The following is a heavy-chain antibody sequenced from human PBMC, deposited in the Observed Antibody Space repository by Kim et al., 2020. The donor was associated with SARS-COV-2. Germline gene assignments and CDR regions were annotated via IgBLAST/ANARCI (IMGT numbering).Heavy chain of an antibody. CDR2: ISHSGRT. CDR3: ARGRVTVGTTH. V-gene: IGHV4-34*01. J-gene: IGHJ1*01. Sequence: SETLSLTCAVSGGSLDNSYWSWIRQAPGKGLEWIGEISHSGRTSYNPSLKSRVTISLDKSKDQFSLKLTSVTAADTALYYCARGRVTVGTTHWGQGALVT. CDR1: GGSLDNSY. D-gene: IGHD1-26*01.